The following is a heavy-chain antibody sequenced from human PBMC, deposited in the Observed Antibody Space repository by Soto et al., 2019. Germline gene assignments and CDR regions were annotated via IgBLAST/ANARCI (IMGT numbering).Heavy chain of an antibody. CDR3: ARADHYDTSGYWK. V-gene: IGHV3-11*05. D-gene: IGHD3-22*01. Sequence: QVQLVESGGGLVKPGGSLRLSCAASGFTFSDYYMSWIRQAPGKGLEWVSYITSSSSYTIYADSVRGRFTISRDNAKNALFLQMNSLRAEDTAVYYCARADHYDTSGYWKWGQGTLVTVSS. CDR2: ITSSSSYT. J-gene: IGHJ4*02. CDR1: GFTFSDYY.